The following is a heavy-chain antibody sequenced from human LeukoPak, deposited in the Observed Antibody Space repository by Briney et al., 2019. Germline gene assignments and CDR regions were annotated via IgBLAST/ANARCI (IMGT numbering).Heavy chain of an antibody. Sequence: SETLSLTCTVSGGSISSSSYYWGWIRQPPGKGLEWIGSIYYSGSTYYNPSLKSRVTISVDTSKNQFSLKLSSVTAADTAVYYCARHVSRGVIDYWGQGTLVTVSS. J-gene: IGHJ4*02. D-gene: IGHD3-16*01. CDR2: IYYSGST. V-gene: IGHV4-39*01. CDR3: ARHVSRGVIDY. CDR1: GGSISSSSYY.